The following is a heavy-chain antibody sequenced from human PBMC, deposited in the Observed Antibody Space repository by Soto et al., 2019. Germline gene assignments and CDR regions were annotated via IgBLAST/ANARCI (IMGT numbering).Heavy chain of an antibody. J-gene: IGHJ6*02. D-gene: IGHD6-6*01. CDR1: GYTFTNYG. Sequence: QVQLVQSGAEVKKPGASVKVSCKASGYTFTNYGISWVRQAPGQGLEWMGWISAYSGNTNYAQKFQGRVTMTRDTSISTAYMELSRLRSDDTAVYYCARDRYGIAARLDYYYGMDVWGQGTTVTVSS. CDR2: ISAYSGNT. CDR3: ARDRYGIAARLDYYYGMDV. V-gene: IGHV1-18*01.